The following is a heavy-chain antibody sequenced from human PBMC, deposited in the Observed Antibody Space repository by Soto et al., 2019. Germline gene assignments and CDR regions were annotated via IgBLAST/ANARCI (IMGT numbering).Heavy chain of an antibody. V-gene: IGHV1-2*02. CDR3: ARESGGATATLDYYYFYMDV. J-gene: IGHJ6*03. Sequence: QVQLVQSGAEVRKPGASVTVSCRSSGDSFNDYYIHWVRQAPGQGFEWMGWINPNGGVTKYAQKFQGRVSMTRDTSIRTVYMQLSRLRSDDTAVYYCARESGGATATLDYYYFYMDVWAQGPRSPSP. CDR1: GDSFNDYY. CDR2: INPNGGVT. D-gene: IGHD5-12*01.